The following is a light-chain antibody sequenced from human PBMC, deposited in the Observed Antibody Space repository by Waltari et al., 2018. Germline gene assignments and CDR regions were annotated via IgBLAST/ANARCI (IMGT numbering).Light chain of an antibody. Sequence: QSALTQPASVSGSPGQSITISCTGTSSDVGNYKRVSWYQQHPGKAPKLLIYAVGKRPSGVSDRFSGSKSGDMASLTISGLQPEDGAEYFCSSYAGSSKGVFGGGTKVTVL. CDR3: SSYAGSSKGV. CDR1: SSDVGNYKR. J-gene: IGLJ2*01. V-gene: IGLV2-23*02. CDR2: AVG.